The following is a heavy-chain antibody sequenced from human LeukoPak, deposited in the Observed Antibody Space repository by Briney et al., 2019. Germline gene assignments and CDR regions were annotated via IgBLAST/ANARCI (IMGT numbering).Heavy chain of an antibody. V-gene: IGHV1-2*02. CDR1: GYTFTGYY. Sequence: GASVKVSCKASGYTFTGYYMHWVRQAPGQGLEWMGWINPNSGGTNYAQKFQGRVTMTRDTSISTAYMELSRLRSDDTAVYYCARDAEYSSSSGWFDPWGQGTLVTVSS. CDR2: INPNSGGT. D-gene: IGHD6-6*01. CDR3: ARDAEYSSSSGWFDP. J-gene: IGHJ5*02.